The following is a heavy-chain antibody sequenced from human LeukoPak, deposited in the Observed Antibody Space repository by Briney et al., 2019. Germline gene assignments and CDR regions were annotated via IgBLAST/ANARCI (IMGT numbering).Heavy chain of an antibody. CDR2: MNPNSGNT. V-gene: IGHV1-8*01. CDR1: GYTFTSYD. J-gene: IGHJ6*03. Sequence: ASVKVSCKASGYTFTSYDINWVRQATGQGLEWMGWMNPNSGNTGYAQKLQGRVTMTTDTSTSTAYMELRSLRSDDTAVYYCARSPGFVVVPAAMGYSYYYMDVWGKGTTVTVSS. CDR3: ARSPGFVVVPAAMGYSYYYMDV. D-gene: IGHD2-2*01.